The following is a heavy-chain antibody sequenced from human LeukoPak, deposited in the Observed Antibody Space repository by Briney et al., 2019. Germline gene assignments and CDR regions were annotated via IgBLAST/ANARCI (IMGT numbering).Heavy chain of an antibody. CDR3: ARGSWEYSSDTFDAFDI. CDR2: ISSGGNT. J-gene: IGHJ3*02. D-gene: IGHD6-13*01. Sequence: GGSLRLSCKVSGFTVSTNSWSWVRQAPGKGLEWVSFISSGGNTDHSDSVKGRFTISRDNSKNTLYLQMNSLRSEDTAVYYCARGSWEYSSDTFDAFDIWGQGTMVTVSS. V-gene: IGHV3-53*05. CDR1: GFTVSTNS.